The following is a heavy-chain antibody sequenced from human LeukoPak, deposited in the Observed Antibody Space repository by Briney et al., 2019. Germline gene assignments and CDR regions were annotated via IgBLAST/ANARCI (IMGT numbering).Heavy chain of an antibody. Sequence: SETLSLTCTVSGGSISSYSWSWIRQPPGKGLEWIGYIYHSGSTYYNPSLKSRVTISVDRSKNQFSLKLSSVTAADTAVYFCASMMVRGVDYWGQGTLVTVSS. CDR3: ASMMVRGVDY. J-gene: IGHJ4*02. V-gene: IGHV4-30-2*01. D-gene: IGHD3-10*01. CDR2: IYHSGST. CDR1: GGSISSYS.